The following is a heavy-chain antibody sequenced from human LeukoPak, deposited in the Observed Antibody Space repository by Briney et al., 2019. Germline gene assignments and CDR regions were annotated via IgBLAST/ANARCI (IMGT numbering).Heavy chain of an antibody. J-gene: IGHJ4*02. D-gene: IGHD3-16*02. CDR2: IRGSGEST. V-gene: IGHV3-23*01. CDR3: ARVGGRYSPLGY. Sequence: GGSLRLSCAASGFTFNIYAMTWVRQSPGKGLEWVSGIRGSGESTYYADSVKGRFTISRDNDKNSLFLQMTSLRAEDTAVYYCARVGGRYSPLGYWGQGTLVTVSS. CDR1: GFTFNIYA.